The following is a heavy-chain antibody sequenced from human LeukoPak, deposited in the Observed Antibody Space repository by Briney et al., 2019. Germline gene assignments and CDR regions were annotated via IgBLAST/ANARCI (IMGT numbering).Heavy chain of an antibody. CDR2: INHSGST. Sequence: SETLSLTCAVYGGSFSGYYWSWIRQPPGKGLEWIGEINHSGSTNCNPSLKSRVTISVDTSKNQFSLKLSSVTAADTAAYYCARERPSLHYYDSSGYVAFDIWGQGTMVTVSS. CDR3: ARERPSLHYYDSSGYVAFDI. V-gene: IGHV4-34*01. CDR1: GGSFSGYY. D-gene: IGHD3-22*01. J-gene: IGHJ3*02.